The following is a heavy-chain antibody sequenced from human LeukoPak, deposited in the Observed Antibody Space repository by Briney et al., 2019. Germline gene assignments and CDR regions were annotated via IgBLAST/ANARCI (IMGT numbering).Heavy chain of an antibody. Sequence: GGSLRLSCAASGFTVSSNYMSWVRQAPGKGLEWVSVIYSGGTTYYADPVKGRFTISRDNSKNTLYLQMNSLRAEDTAVYYCAREYCSGGSCYPNWFDPWGQGTLVTVSS. CDR2: IYSGGTT. CDR3: AREYCSGGSCYPNWFDP. J-gene: IGHJ5*02. CDR1: GFTVSSNY. V-gene: IGHV3-53*01. D-gene: IGHD2-15*01.